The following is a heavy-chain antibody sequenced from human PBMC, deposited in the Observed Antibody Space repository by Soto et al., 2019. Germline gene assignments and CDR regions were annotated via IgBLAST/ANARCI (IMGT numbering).Heavy chain of an antibody. Sequence: SETLSLTCAVYGGSFSGYYWSWIRQPPGKGLEWIGEINHSGSTNYNPSLKSRVTISVDTSKNQFSLKLSSVTAADTAVYYCARNLPLWFGETRFTAWGQGTLVTVSS. D-gene: IGHD3-10*01. CDR3: ARNLPLWFGETRFTA. CDR1: GGSFSGYY. CDR2: INHSGST. J-gene: IGHJ4*02. V-gene: IGHV4-34*01.